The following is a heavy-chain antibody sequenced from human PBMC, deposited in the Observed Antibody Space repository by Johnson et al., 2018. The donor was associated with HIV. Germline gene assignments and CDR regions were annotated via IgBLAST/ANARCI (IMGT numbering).Heavy chain of an antibody. CDR2: ISYDGSNK. CDR3: AKALGWELSI. D-gene: IGHD1-26*01. V-gene: IGHV3-30*18. Sequence: QVQLVESGGGVVQPGRSLRLSCAASGFSPTNYDMHWVRQAPGKGLEWVAVISYDGSNKYYADSVKGRFTISRDNSKNTLYLQMNSLRAEDTAVYYCAKALGWELSIWGQGTMVTVSS. CDR1: GFSPTNYD. J-gene: IGHJ3*02.